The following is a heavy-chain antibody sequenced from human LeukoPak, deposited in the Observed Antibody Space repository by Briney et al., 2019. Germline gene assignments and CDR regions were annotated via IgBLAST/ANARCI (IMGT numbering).Heavy chain of an antibody. J-gene: IGHJ6*03. CDR3: ARVYGDSPSDYYYYYMDV. Sequence: RSASLSPTCAVDGGSFSSYYWSWIRQPAGNGLEWIGVIKHSGSTNYNPSLKSRVTISVDTSKNHFSLKLSSVTAADTAVYYCARVYGDSPSDYYYYYMDVWGKGTTVTVSS. D-gene: IGHD4-17*01. CDR2: IKHSGST. V-gene: IGHV4-34*01. CDR1: GGSFSSYY.